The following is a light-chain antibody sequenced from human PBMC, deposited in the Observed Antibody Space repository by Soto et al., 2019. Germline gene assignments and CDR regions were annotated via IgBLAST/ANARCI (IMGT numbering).Light chain of an antibody. CDR3: QQYDNSIT. CDR2: GAS. V-gene: IGKV3-20*01. J-gene: IGKJ5*01. CDR1: QSVNSNY. Sequence: PGETATLSCRASQSVNSNYLAWYQHKPGQAPRLLIYGASNRATGIPDRFSGSGSGTDFSLTISRLEPEDFAVFYCQQYDNSITFGQGTRLEIE.